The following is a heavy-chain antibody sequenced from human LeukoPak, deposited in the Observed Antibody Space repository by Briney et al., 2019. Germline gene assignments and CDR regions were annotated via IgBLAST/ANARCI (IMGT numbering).Heavy chain of an antibody. J-gene: IGHJ4*02. CDR1: GYTFISYY. CDR2: IDPSGVST. D-gene: IGHD1-26*01. V-gene: IGHV1-46*01. CDR3: ATAGGVNSGSYPPPDF. Sequence: ASVKGSCKASGYTFISYYVHWVRQAPGQAIEWIGIIDPSGVSTVYAQKFQGRATMTRDTSTSTVYMELSSLRSEDTAVYYCATAGGVNSGSYPPPDFWGQGTLVTVSS.